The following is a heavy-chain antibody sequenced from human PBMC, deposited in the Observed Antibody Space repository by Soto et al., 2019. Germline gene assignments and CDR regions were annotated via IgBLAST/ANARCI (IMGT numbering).Heavy chain of an antibody. CDR3: ARSGARPGDYYYGMDV. V-gene: IGHV1-69*12. Sequence: QVQLVQSGAEVKKPGSSVKVSCKASGGTFSSCAMSWVRQAPGQGLEWMGGIIPIFGTANYAQKFQGRVTITADESTSTAYMELSSLRSEDTAVYYCARSGARPGDYYYGMDVWGQGTTVTVSS. CDR1: GGTFSSCA. J-gene: IGHJ6*02. CDR2: IIPIFGTA. D-gene: IGHD3-10*01.